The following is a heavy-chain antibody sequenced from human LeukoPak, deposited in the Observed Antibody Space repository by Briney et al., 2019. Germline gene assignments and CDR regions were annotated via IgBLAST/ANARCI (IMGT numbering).Heavy chain of an antibody. D-gene: IGHD2-8*02. V-gene: IGHV4-59*01. CDR3: STDSPTGFDH. CDR2: IYHTGST. Sequence: SETLSLTCTVSGASIRSYYWSWTRQTPGKGLEWIGYIYHTGSTKYNPSLKSRVTISIDTSKNHFSLTLTSVNAADTAVYYCSTDSPTGFDHWGQGALVTVSS. CDR1: GASIRSYY. J-gene: IGHJ4*02.